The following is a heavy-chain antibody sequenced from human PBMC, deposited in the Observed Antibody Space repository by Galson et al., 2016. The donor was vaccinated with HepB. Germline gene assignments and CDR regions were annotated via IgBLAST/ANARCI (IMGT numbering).Heavy chain of an antibody. CDR3: ARGHNQISTYSYGWDYFDY. CDR2: TNCYNGNR. CDR1: GYTFSNYG. V-gene: IGHV1-18*01. J-gene: IGHJ4*02. D-gene: IGHD5-18*01. Sequence: SVKVSCKASGYTFSNYGITWVRQAPGQGLEWMGWTNCYNGNRNFAQNLQGRITMTTDTSTNTAYMELRSLKFEDTAVYYCARGHNQISTYSYGWDYFDYWGQGTLVTVSS.